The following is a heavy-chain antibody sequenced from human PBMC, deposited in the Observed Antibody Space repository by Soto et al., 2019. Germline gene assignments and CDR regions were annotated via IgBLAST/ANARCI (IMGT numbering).Heavy chain of an antibody. CDR1: GFTFSTYA. V-gene: IGHV3-23*01. CDR3: AKPIGYRL. CDR2: ISGSGGST. J-gene: IGHJ4*02. D-gene: IGHD2-15*01. Sequence: EVQLLESGGGSVQPGGSLRLSCAASGFTFSTYAMSWVRQAPGKGLEWVSSISGSGGSTYYADSVKGRFTISRDNSQNPLLPQKNRRRGGGTAGYYCAKPIGYRLWGPGTLVTVSS.